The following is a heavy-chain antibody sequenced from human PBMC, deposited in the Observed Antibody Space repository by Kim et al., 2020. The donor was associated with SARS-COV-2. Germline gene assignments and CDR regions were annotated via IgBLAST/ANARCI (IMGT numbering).Heavy chain of an antibody. J-gene: IGHJ4*02. CDR3: AKDRSSSFYFDY. V-gene: IGHV3-43*01. D-gene: IGHD6-6*01. Sequence: YYADSVKGRFTISRDNSKNSLYLQMNSLRTEDTALYYCAKDRSSSFYFDYWGQGTLVTVSS.